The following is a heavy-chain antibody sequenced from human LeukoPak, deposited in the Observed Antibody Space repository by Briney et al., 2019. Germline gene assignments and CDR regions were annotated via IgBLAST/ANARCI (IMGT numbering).Heavy chain of an antibody. CDR1: GGSISSYY. CDR2: IYYSGST. V-gene: IGHV4-59*01. J-gene: IGHJ6*03. CDR3: ARGRLDTAMVTTAYYYYYYMDV. Sequence: SETLSLTCTVSGGSISSYYWSWIRQPPGKGLEWIGYIYYSGSTNYNPSLKSRVTISVDTSKNQFSLKLSSVTAADTAVYYCARGRLDTAMVTTAYYYYYYMDVWGRGTTVTVSS. D-gene: IGHD5-18*01.